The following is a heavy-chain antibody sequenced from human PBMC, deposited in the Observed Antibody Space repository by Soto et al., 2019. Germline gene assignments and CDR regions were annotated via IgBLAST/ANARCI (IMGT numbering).Heavy chain of an antibody. Sequence: QVQLQQWGAGLLKPSETLSLTCAVYGGSFSGYYWSWIRQPPGKGLEWIGEINHSGSTNYNPSLKSRVTISVDTSKNQFSLKLSSVTAADTAVYYCARLQQQLVRGVDNWFDPWGQGTLVTVSS. V-gene: IGHV4-34*01. CDR3: ARLQQQLVRGVDNWFDP. CDR1: GGSFSGYY. D-gene: IGHD6-13*01. CDR2: INHSGST. J-gene: IGHJ5*02.